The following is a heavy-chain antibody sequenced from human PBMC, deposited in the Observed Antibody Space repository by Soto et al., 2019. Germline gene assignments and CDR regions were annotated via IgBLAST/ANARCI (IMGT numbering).Heavy chain of an antibody. CDR2: INSDGSST. J-gene: IGHJ6*02. CDR3: ARGRHSSSWYIRYYYDGMDV. D-gene: IGHD6-13*01. V-gene: IGHV3-74*01. CDR1: GFTFNNYA. Sequence: GGSLRLSCAASGFTFNNYALTWVRQAPGKGLVWVSRINSDGSSTSYADSVKGRFTISRDNAKNTLYLRMNSLRAEDTAVYSCARGRHSSSWYIRYYYDGMDVGGQGTTGTAP.